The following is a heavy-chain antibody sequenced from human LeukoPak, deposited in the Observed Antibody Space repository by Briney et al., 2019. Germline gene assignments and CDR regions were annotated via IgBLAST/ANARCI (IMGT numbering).Heavy chain of an antibody. D-gene: IGHD6-13*01. CDR3: ARGIAAAGYYYYYYMDV. CDR1: GGTFSSYA. V-gene: IGHV1-69*13. J-gene: IGHJ6*03. Sequence: SVKVSCKASGGTFSSYAISWVRQAPGQGLEWMGGIIPIFGTANYAQKFQGRVTITADESTSTAYMELSSLRAEDTAVYYCARGIAAAGYYYYYYMDVWGKGTTVTVSS. CDR2: IIPIFGTA.